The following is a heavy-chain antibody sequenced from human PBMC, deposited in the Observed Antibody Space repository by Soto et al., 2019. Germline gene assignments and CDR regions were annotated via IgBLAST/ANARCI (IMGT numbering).Heavy chain of an antibody. Sequence: GGSLRLSCAASGFPFSRHAMAWVRRSAGRGLEWVATIGSDGSTYYAESVRGRFSISRDNYGNVLHLQLNSLRVDDTGIYYCTKDPYNHRFDSWGQGTPVTVSS. CDR1: GFPFSRHA. CDR2: IGSDGST. J-gene: IGHJ4*02. V-gene: IGHV3-23*01. D-gene: IGHD1-1*01. CDR3: TKDPYNHRFDS.